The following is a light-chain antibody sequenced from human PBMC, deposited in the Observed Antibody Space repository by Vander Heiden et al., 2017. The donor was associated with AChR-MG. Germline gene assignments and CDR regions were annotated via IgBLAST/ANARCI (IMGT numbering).Light chain of an antibody. CDR3: LSWDDGLNVAV. V-gene: IGLV1-44*01. Sequence: QSVLTQPPSASGTPGQSVPISCSGGSPNIARNTVSWYQQLPRSAPKLLIYSDTQRPSGVPDRFSGSRTGTSASLAISGLQSQDEADYYCLSWDDGLNVAVFGTGTKVVVL. CDR1: SPNIARNT. J-gene: IGLJ1*01. CDR2: SDT.